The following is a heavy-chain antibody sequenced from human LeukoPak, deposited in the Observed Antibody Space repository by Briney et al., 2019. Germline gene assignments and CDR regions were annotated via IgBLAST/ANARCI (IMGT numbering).Heavy chain of an antibody. CDR2: ISAYNGKT. V-gene: IGHV1-18*01. J-gene: IGHJ4*02. D-gene: IGHD3-22*01. Sequence: ASVKVSCKASGYTFTSYGISWVRQAPGQGLEWMGWISAYNGKTNYAQKLQGRVTITTDTSTSTAYMELRSLRSDDTAVYYCARAHTYYYDSSGYYTDFWGQGTLVTVS. CDR1: GYTFTSYG. CDR3: ARAHTYYYDSSGYYTDF.